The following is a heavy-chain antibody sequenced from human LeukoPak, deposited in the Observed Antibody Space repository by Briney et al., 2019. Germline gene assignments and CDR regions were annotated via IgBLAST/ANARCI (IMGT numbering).Heavy chain of an antibody. CDR1: GYTFTNYD. CDR3: ARPHCSSTDCHPPEWFDP. J-gene: IGHJ5*02. D-gene: IGHD2-2*01. V-gene: IGHV1-8*01. Sequence: ASVKVSCKTSGYTFTNYDINWVRQATGQGLEWMGWMNPNSGNTGYAQKFQGRVTMTRNTSIGTAYMELSSLRSEDTAVYYCARPHCSSTDCHPPEWFDPWGQGTLVTVSS. CDR2: MNPNSGNT.